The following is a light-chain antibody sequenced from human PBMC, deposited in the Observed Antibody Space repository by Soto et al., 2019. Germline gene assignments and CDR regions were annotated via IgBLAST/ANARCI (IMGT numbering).Light chain of an antibody. CDR2: ATS. Sequence: EIVMTQSPATLSVSPGERATLSCRASQSVSINLAWYQQKPGQPPRLLIYATSTRATGFPARFSGSGSETEFTLTISSLQSEDFAVYYCQQRSNWPPWTFGQGTKVEIK. CDR1: QSVSIN. CDR3: QQRSNWPPWT. J-gene: IGKJ1*01. V-gene: IGKV3-15*01.